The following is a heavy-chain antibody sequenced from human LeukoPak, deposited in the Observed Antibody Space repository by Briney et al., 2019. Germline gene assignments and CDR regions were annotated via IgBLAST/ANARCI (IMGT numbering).Heavy chain of an antibody. CDR3: ARDPSRYDLDY. V-gene: IGHV3-7*01. CDR1: GFSFSRSY. J-gene: IGHJ4*02. D-gene: IGHD5-12*01. CDR2: IKQDGVDK. Sequence: PGGSLRPSCAASGFSFSRSYMNWVPPAPGKGLEWVATIKQDGVDKYYVDSVKGRFTISRDTAKNSLFLQMNSLRAEDTVVYYCARDPSRYDLDYWGQGTLVTVSS.